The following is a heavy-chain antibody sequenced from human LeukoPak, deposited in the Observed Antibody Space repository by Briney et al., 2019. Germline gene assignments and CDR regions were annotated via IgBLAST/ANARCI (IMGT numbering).Heavy chain of an antibody. J-gene: IGHJ3*02. Sequence: SGGSLRLSCAASGYTFSSYAIHWVRQAPGKGLEWVSSISPSSTYIYFADSVKGRFTISRDNAKNSLYLQMNSLRAEDTAVYYCARDGVLWFGSESDAFDIWGQGTMVTVSS. D-gene: IGHD3-10*01. CDR3: ARDGVLWFGSESDAFDI. V-gene: IGHV3-21*01. CDR1: GYTFSSYA. CDR2: ISPSSTYI.